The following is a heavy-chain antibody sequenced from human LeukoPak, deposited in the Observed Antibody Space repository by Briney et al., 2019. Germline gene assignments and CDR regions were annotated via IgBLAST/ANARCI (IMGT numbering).Heavy chain of an antibody. V-gene: IGHV4-59*01. D-gene: IGHD3-9*01. CDR3: ARGPPASYYDILTGYGAGFDP. CDR2: IYFIGST. CDR1: GGSISSYY. Sequence: PSETLSLTCTVSGGSISSYYWSWIRAPLGKGLEWIGYIYFIGSTNYNPSLKSRVNISVDASKNQFSLKLSSVTAADTAVYYCARGPPASYYDILTGYGAGFDPWGQGTLVTVSS. J-gene: IGHJ5*02.